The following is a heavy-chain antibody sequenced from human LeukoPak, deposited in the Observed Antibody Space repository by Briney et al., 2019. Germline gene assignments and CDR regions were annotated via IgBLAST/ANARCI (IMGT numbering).Heavy chain of an antibody. CDR2: INHSGST. V-gene: IGHV4-34*01. J-gene: IGHJ4*02. CDR1: GGSFSGYY. CDR3: ARRYYFDY. Sequence: SETLSLTCAVYGGSFSGYYWSWIRQPPGKGLEWIGEINHSGSTNYNPSLKSRVTISVDTSKNQFSLKLSSVTAADTAVYCCARRYYFDYWGQGTLVTVSS.